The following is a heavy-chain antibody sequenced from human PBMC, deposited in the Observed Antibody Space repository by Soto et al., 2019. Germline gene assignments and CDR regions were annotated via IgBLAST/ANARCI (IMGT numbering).Heavy chain of an antibody. CDR1: GYTFTGYY. CDR2: IGSTGNYI. Sequence: SCKASGYTFTGYYMNWVRQAPGKGLEWVSSIGSTGNYIYYADSVKGRFTISRDNAKNSLYLQMNNLRAEDTAMYYCVRGGGGEFHFWGQGTLVTVSS. CDR3: VRGGGGEFHF. D-gene: IGHD3-10*01. J-gene: IGHJ4*02. V-gene: IGHV3-21*01.